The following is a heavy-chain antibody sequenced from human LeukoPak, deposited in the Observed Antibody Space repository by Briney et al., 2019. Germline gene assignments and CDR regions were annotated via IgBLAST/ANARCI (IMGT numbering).Heavy chain of an antibody. D-gene: IGHD2/OR15-2a*01. CDR2: IYYSGST. CDR1: GGSISSYY. J-gene: IGHJ6*03. CDR3: AREAKGTNFFYYYMDV. Sequence: SETLSLTCTVSGGSISSYYWSWIRQPPGKGLEWIGYIYYSGSTNYNPSLKGRVTISVDTSKNEFSLILNSVTDADTALYYCAREAKGTNFFYYYMDVWGKGTTVTVSS. V-gene: IGHV4-59*12.